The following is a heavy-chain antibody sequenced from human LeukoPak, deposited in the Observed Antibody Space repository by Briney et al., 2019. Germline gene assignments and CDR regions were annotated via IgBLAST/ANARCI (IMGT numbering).Heavy chain of an antibody. D-gene: IGHD3-10*01. Sequence: PGGPLRLSCAASGFTFSSYPMHWVRQAPGKGLEYVSAISSNGDNTYYGTSVKGRFTISRDNSKNTLYLQMGRLREDDTAMYYCVRDNSSYYDHWGQGTLATVSS. CDR2: ISSNGDNT. J-gene: IGHJ5*02. CDR1: GFTFSSYP. CDR3: VRDNSSYYDH. V-gene: IGHV3-64*01.